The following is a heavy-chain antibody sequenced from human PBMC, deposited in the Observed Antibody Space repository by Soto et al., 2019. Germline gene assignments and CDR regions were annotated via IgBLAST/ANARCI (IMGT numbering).Heavy chain of an antibody. D-gene: IGHD3-3*01. Sequence: SETLSLTCTVSGGSISSYYWSWIRQPPGKGLEWIGYIYYSGSTNYNPSLKSRVTISVDTSKSQFSLKLSSVTAADTAVYYCARVRILYYDFWSGYEQNWFDPWGQGTLVTVSS. CDR1: GGSISSYY. J-gene: IGHJ5*02. V-gene: IGHV4-59*01. CDR2: IYYSGST. CDR3: ARVRILYYDFWSGYEQNWFDP.